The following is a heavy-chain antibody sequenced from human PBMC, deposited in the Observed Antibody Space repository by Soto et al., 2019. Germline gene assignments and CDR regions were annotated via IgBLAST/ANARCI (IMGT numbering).Heavy chain of an antibody. D-gene: IGHD1-1*01. Sequence: QVRLQESGPGLVKPSETLSLTCTVSGASISNYYWSWIRQPAGKELECLGRIYASGTTTYNPSLRSRVTMSVDTSKNQFSLNLNSVTAADTAVYYCARESRSELGTVEYWGQGTLVTVSS. J-gene: IGHJ4*02. CDR1: GASISNYY. V-gene: IGHV4-4*07. CDR3: ARESRSELGTVEY. CDR2: IYASGTT.